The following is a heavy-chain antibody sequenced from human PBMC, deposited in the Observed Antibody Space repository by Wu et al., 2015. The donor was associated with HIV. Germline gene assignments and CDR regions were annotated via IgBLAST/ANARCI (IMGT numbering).Heavy chain of an antibody. V-gene: IGHV1-46*01. CDR2: INPSGGST. Sequence: QVQLVQSGAEVKKPGASVKVSCKAFGYTFTSYYMHWVRQAPGQGLEWMGIINPSGGSTSYAQKFQGRVTMTRDTSTSTVYMELSSLRSEDTAVYYCARDSDVKEWELLLFGMDVWGQGTTVTVSS. CDR1: GYTFTSYY. D-gene: IGHD1-26*01. J-gene: IGHJ6*02. CDR3: ARDSDVKEWELLLFGMDV.